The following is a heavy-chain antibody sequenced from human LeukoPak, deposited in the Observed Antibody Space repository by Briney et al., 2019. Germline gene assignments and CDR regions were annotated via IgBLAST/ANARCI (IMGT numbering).Heavy chain of an antibody. V-gene: IGHV1-2*02. CDR1: GYIFNDYY. D-gene: IGHD6-6*01. CDR2: INPNSGFT. CDR3: ARSSSSPVQH. Sequence: ASVKVSCKASGYIFNDYYMHWVRQAPGQGLEWMGWINPNSGFTNYAQKFQGRVTMTRDTSISTAYMELSRLRSDDTAVYYCARSSSSPVQHWGQGTLVTVSS. J-gene: IGHJ1*01.